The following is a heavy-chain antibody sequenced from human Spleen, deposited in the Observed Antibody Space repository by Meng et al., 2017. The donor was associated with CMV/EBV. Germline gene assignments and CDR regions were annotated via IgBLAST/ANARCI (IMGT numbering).Heavy chain of an antibody. D-gene: IGHD3-22*01. Sequence: GESLKISCAASGFTFSSYGMHWVRQALGKGLEWVAFIRYDGSNKYYADSVKGRFTISRDNSKNTLYLQMNSLRAEDTAVYYCAKDPGSYYDSSGYYYVGEYFQHWGQGTLVTVSS. CDR3: AKDPGSYYDSSGYYYVGEYFQH. V-gene: IGHV3-30*02. J-gene: IGHJ1*01. CDR2: IRYDGSNK. CDR1: GFTFSSYG.